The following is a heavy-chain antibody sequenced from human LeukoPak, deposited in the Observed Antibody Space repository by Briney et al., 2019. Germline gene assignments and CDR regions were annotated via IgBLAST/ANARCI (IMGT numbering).Heavy chain of an antibody. D-gene: IGHD3-10*01. Sequence: PGGSLRLSCAASGFTFSSYSMNWVRQAPGKGLEWVSSISSSSSYIYYADSVKGRFTISRDNAKNSLYLQMNSLRAEDTAVYYCARDGDRGWFGELSLSEGAQFDYWGQGTLVTVSS. J-gene: IGHJ4*02. CDR2: ISSSSSYI. CDR1: GFTFSSYS. V-gene: IGHV3-21*01. CDR3: ARDGDRGWFGELSLSEGAQFDY.